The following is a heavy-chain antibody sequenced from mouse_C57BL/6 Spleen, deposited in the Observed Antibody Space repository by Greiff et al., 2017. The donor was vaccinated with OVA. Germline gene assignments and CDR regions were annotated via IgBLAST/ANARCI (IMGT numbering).Heavy chain of an antibody. CDR3: ARDWRDYFDY. CDR2: ISDGGSYT. CDR1: GFTFSSYA. Sequence: EVQLQESGGGLVKPGGSLKLSCAASGFTFSSYAMSWVRQTPEKRLEWVATISDGGSYTYYPDNVKGRFTISRDNAKNNLYLQMSHLKSEDTAMYYCARDWRDYFDYWGQGTTLTVSS. J-gene: IGHJ2*01. V-gene: IGHV5-4*01.